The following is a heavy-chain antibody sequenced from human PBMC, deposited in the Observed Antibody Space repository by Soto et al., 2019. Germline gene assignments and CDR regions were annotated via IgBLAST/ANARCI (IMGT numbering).Heavy chain of an antibody. J-gene: IGHJ6*02. Sequence: ASVKVSCKASGYTFTTYDISWVRQAPGQGLEWMGWISAYNGNTNYAQKLQGRVTMTTDTSTSTAYMELRSLRSDDTAVYYCARFGGSSSWYYYYGMDVWGQGTTVTVSS. D-gene: IGHD6-13*01. CDR1: GYTFTTYD. CDR2: ISAYNGNT. V-gene: IGHV1-18*01. CDR3: ARFGGSSSWYYYYGMDV.